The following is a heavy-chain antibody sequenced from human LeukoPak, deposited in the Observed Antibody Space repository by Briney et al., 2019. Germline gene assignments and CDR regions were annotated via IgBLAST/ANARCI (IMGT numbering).Heavy chain of an antibody. CDR3: AKRKVWFGRDYGMDV. V-gene: IGHV3-23*01. Sequence: GGSLRLSCAASGFTFSSYAMSWVRQAPGKGLEWVSAISGSGGSTYYADSVKGRFTISRDNSKNALYLQMNSLRAEDTAVYYCAKRKVWFGRDYGMDVWGQGTTVTVSS. CDR1: GFTFSSYA. CDR2: ISGSGGST. D-gene: IGHD3-10*01. J-gene: IGHJ6*02.